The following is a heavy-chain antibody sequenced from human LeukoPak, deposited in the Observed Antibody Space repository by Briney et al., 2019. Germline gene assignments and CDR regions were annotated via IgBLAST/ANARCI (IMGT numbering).Heavy chain of an antibody. D-gene: IGHD2-15*01. CDR3: AKIVAGLDY. CDR1: GFIFSNYG. V-gene: IGHV3-23*01. J-gene: IGHJ4*02. CDR2: IGGSGSTT. Sequence: GGSLRLSCAASGFIFSNYGMSWVRQAPGKGLEWVSAIGGSGSTTYCADSVKGRFTISRDNSKNTLYLQMNSLRADDTAVYYCAKIVAGLDYWGQGTLVTVSS.